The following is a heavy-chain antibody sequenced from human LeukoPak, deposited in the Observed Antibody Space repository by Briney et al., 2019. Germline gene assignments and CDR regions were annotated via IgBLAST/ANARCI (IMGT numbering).Heavy chain of an antibody. V-gene: IGHV3-74*01. Sequence: PGGSLRLSCAASGFIFSSHWMYWVRQIPGKGLMGVSRINSDGSSIHNADSAKGRFTISRDNAKNSLYLQMNSLRAEDTAVYYCAELGITMIGGVWGKGTTVTISS. D-gene: IGHD3-10*02. CDR3: AELGITMIGGV. CDR1: GFIFSSHW. J-gene: IGHJ6*04. CDR2: INSDGSSI.